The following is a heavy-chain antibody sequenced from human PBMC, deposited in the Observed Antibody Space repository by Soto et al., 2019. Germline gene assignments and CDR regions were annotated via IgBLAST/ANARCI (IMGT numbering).Heavy chain of an antibody. CDR2: IYSSGST. CDR1: VGAISTYY. J-gene: IGHJ5*02. V-gene: IGHV4-4*07. D-gene: IGHD3-3*01. Sequence: SETLSLTCTVSVGAISTYYWTLIRQTAGKGLECICRIYSSGSTKYNPALQSRVTMSLDTSNNQFSLRLTSVTAADTAVYYCARGQRFSDWFEPWGQGTWVTVSS. CDR3: ARGQRFSDWFEP.